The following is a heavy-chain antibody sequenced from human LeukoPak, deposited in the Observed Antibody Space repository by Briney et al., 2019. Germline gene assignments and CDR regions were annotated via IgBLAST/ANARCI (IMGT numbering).Heavy chain of an antibody. Sequence: GGSLRLSCAVSGFTFSTYWMSWVRQAPGKGLEWVANIKEDGSETYYVDSLKGRFTISRDNAKNSLSLQMNSLRAEDTAVYYCARDYRGYRAPYYFDYWGQGTLVTVSS. CDR2: IKEDGSET. V-gene: IGHV3-7*01. CDR1: GFTFSTYW. J-gene: IGHJ4*02. D-gene: IGHD2-15*01. CDR3: ARDYRGYRAPYYFDY.